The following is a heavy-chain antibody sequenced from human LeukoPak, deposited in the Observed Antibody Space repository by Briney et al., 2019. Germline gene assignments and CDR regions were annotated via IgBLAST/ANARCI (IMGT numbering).Heavy chain of an antibody. Sequence: SETLSLTCTVSGGSISGGDYYWSWIRQPTGKGLEWIGYIYYSGSTYYNPSLKSRVTISVDTSKNQFSLKLSSVTAADTAVYYCARARSGYYYPTAFDYWGQGTLVSVSS. J-gene: IGHJ4*02. CDR2: IYYSGST. D-gene: IGHD3-22*01. CDR3: ARARSGYYYPTAFDY. CDR1: GGSISGGDYY. V-gene: IGHV4-30-4*01.